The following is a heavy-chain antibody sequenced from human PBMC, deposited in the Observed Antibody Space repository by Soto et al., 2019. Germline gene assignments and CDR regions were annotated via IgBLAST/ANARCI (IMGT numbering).Heavy chain of an antibody. CDR2: INSDGSST. V-gene: IGHV3-74*01. Sequence: PGGSLRLSCAASGFTFSSYWMHWVRQAPGKGLVWVSRINSDGSSTSYADSVKGRFTISRDNAKNTLYLQMNSLRAEDTAVYYCARDKPPFMVRGVLDPWGQGTLVTVSS. J-gene: IGHJ5*02. CDR3: ARDKPPFMVRGVLDP. CDR1: GFTFSSYW. D-gene: IGHD3-10*01.